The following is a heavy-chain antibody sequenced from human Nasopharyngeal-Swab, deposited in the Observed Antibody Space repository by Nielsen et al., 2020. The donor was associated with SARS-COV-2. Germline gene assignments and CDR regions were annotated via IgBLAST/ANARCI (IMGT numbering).Heavy chain of an antibody. CDR1: GYTITSYY. Sequence: ASVKVSCKASGYTITSYYMHWVRQAPGQGLEWMGIINPSGGSTSYAQKFQGRVTMTRDTSTSTVYMELSSLRSEDTAVYYCARGTYSSGWVRPYYYMDVWGKGTTVTVSS. CDR3: ARGTYSSGWVRPYYYMDV. V-gene: IGHV1-46*01. J-gene: IGHJ6*03. D-gene: IGHD6-19*01. CDR2: INPSGGST.